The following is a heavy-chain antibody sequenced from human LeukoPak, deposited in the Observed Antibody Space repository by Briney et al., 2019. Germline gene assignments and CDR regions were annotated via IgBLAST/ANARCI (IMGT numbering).Heavy chain of an antibody. CDR1: GGSISSYY. D-gene: IGHD1-26*01. Sequence: SGTLSLTCTVSGGSISSYYWSWIRQPTGKGLELIGCIYTSGTTNYHPSLKSRVNMSVDTSKNHFSLKLSSVTAADTAVYYCARAPTGTGGWNWFDPWGQGTLVTVSS. J-gene: IGHJ5*02. CDR3: ARAPTGTGGWNWFDP. V-gene: IGHV4-4*07. CDR2: IYTSGTT.